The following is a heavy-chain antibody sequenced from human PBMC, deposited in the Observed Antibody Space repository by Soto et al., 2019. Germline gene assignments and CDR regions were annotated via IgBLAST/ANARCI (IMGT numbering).Heavy chain of an antibody. Sequence: GGSLRLSCAASGFTFSSYGMHWVRQAPGKGLEWVAVISYDGSNKYYADSVKGRFTISRDNSKNTLYLQMNSLRAEDTAVYYCAKDSEYSSSQNYYYYGMDVWGQGTTVTVSS. CDR2: ISYDGSNK. D-gene: IGHD6-6*01. V-gene: IGHV3-30*18. J-gene: IGHJ6*02. CDR1: GFTFSSYG. CDR3: AKDSEYSSSQNYYYYGMDV.